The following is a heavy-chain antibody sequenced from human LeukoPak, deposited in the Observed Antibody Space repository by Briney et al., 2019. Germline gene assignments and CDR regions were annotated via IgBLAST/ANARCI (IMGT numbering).Heavy chain of an antibody. CDR1: GFTFSSYG. CDR2: IWYDGSNK. D-gene: IGHD1-26*01. Sequence: PGGSLRLSCAASGFTFSSYGMHWVRQAPGKGLEWVAVIWYDGSNKYYADSVKGRFTISRDNSKNTLYLQMNSLRAEDTAVYYCARVHSGSYQYYYYYYMDVWGKGTTVTVSS. J-gene: IGHJ6*03. CDR3: ARVHSGSYQYYYYYYMDV. V-gene: IGHV3-33*01.